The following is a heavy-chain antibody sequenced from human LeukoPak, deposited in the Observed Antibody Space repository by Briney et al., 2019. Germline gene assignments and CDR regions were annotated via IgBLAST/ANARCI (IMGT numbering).Heavy chain of an antibody. Sequence: GESLKISCKGSGYSSTTYWLGWVRQMPGKGLEWMGNIYPDDSDTRYSPSFQGQVTITADKSISTAYLQWGSLKASDTAMYYCATTGTVSYSFWGQGTLVTVSS. D-gene: IGHD1-26*01. CDR1: GYSSTTYW. J-gene: IGHJ4*02. V-gene: IGHV5-51*01. CDR2: IYPDDSDT. CDR3: ATTGTVSYSF.